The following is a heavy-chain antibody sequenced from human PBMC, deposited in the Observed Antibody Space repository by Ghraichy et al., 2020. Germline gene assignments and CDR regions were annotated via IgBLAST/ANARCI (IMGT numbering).Heavy chain of an antibody. Sequence: SETLSLTCAVSGGSISSSGHSWSWIRQPPGKGLEWTANIYHSGSTYYNPSLESRVSISVDRSKNQFSLKLSSVTAADTAVYYCARVDCGGDCGHYCYYYYGMDVWGQGTTVTVS. V-gene: IGHV4-30-2*01. D-gene: IGHD2-21*02. CDR1: GGSISSSGHS. J-gene: IGHJ6*02. CDR2: IYHSGST. CDR3: ARVDCGGDCGHYCYYYYGMDV.